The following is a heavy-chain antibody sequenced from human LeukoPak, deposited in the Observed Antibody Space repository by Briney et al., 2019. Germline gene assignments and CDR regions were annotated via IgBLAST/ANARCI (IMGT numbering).Heavy chain of an antibody. D-gene: IGHD4-17*01. V-gene: IGHV1-69*04. CDR2: IIPILGIA. CDR3: ARALVGSATVTTDFDY. Sequence: SVKVSCKASGGTFSSYAISWVRQAPGQGLEWMGRIIPILGIANYAQKFQGRVTITADESTSTAYMELSSLRSEDTVVYYCARALVGSATVTTDFDYWGQGTLVTVSS. J-gene: IGHJ4*02. CDR1: GGTFSSYA.